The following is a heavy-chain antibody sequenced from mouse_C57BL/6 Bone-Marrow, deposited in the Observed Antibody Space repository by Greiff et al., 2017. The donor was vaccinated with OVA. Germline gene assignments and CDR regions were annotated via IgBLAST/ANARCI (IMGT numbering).Heavy chain of an antibody. V-gene: IGHV2-9-1*01. CDR1: GFSLTSYA. Sequence: VQVVESGPGLVAPSQSLSITCTVSGFSLTSYAISWVRQPPGKGLEWLGVIWTGGGTNYNSALKSRLSISKDNSKSQVFLKMNSLQTDDTARYYCARNSLTGTGAMDYWGQGTSVTVSS. J-gene: IGHJ4*01. CDR2: IWTGGGT. D-gene: IGHD4-1*01. CDR3: ARNSLTGTGAMDY.